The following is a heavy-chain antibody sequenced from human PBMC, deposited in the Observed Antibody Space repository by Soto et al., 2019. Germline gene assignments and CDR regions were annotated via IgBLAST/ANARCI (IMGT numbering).Heavy chain of an antibody. J-gene: IGHJ4*02. CDR1: GYRFSSYW. V-gene: IGHV5-51*01. D-gene: IGHD3-22*01. CDR2: IYPGDSDT. CDR3: ARHEGPDYYDTTAHLDY. Sequence: GESLKISCNVFGYRFSSYWIGWVRQVPGKGLEWMGIIYPGDSDTRYSPSFQGLVTISADKSIFTAYLQWSSLKASDTAMYFCARHEGPDYYDTTAHLDYWGQGTLVTVSS.